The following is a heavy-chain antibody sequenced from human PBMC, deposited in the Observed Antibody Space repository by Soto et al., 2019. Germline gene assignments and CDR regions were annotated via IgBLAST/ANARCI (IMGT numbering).Heavy chain of an antibody. Sequence: SETLSLTCTVSGGSISGYYWSWIRQPPGKGLEYIGYIYYSGSTNYNPSLKSRVTISVDTSKNQFSLKLTSVTAADTAIYYCARGKDIILMTMAVWRQGTTVTVSS. J-gene: IGHJ6*02. CDR2: IYYSGST. CDR1: GGSISGYY. D-gene: IGHD2-8*01. V-gene: IGHV4-59*01. CDR3: ARGKDIILMTMAV.